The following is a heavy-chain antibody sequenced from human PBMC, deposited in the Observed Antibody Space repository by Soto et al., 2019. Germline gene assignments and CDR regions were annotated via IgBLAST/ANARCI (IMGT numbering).Heavy chain of an antibody. CDR2: INHSGST. D-gene: IGHD3-10*01. Sequence: SETLSLTCAVYGGSFRGYYWTWIRQPPGTGLEWIGEINHSGSTNYNPSLKSRVTRSVDKSKNQFSLKLSSVTAADTAVYYCARGPPKTSPTMVRGVRWPFDIWGQGTMVTVSS. V-gene: IGHV4-34*01. CDR1: GGSFRGYY. J-gene: IGHJ3*02. CDR3: ARGPPKTSPTMVRGVRWPFDI.